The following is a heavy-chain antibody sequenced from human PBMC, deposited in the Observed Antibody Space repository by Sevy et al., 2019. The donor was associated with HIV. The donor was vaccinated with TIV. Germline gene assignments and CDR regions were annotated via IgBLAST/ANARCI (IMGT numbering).Heavy chain of an antibody. V-gene: IGHV4-30-4*01. CDR1: GDSISSGDYY. D-gene: IGHD6-6*01. Sequence: SETLSLTCTVSGDSISSGDYYWSRIRQSPGTGLEWIGYIYYSGSTYYNPSLKSRIDISVDTSKNQFSLKLSSVTAADTAVYYCARGYSSSSRTYYFDYWGQGALVTVSS. CDR2: IYYSGST. J-gene: IGHJ4*02. CDR3: ARGYSSSSRTYYFDY.